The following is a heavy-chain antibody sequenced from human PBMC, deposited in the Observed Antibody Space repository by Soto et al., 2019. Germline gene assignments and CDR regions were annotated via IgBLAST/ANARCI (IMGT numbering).Heavy chain of an antibody. V-gene: IGHV3-33*06. D-gene: IGHD6-13*01. Sequence: GGSLRLSCAASGFTFSSYGMHWVRQAPGKGLEWVAVIWYDGSNKYYADSVKGRFTISRDNSKNTLYLQMNSLRAEDTAVYYCAKVTGSSWYTGYYGMDVWGQGTTVTVSS. CDR1: GFTFSSYG. CDR3: AKVTGSSWYTGYYGMDV. CDR2: IWYDGSNK. J-gene: IGHJ6*02.